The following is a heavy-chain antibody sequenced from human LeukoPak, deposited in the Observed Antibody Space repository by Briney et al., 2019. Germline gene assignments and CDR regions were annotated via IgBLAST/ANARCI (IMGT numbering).Heavy chain of an antibody. CDR2: INHSRST. CDR3: ARDWAAAGTGWFDP. D-gene: IGHD6-13*01. CDR1: GGSFSGYY. Sequence: PSETLSLTCAVYGGSFSGYYWSWIRQPPGKGLQWIGEINHSRSTNYNPSLKSRVTISLDTSKNQFSLKLSSVTAADTAVYYCARDWAAAGTGWFDPWGQGTLVTVSS. J-gene: IGHJ5*02. V-gene: IGHV4-34*01.